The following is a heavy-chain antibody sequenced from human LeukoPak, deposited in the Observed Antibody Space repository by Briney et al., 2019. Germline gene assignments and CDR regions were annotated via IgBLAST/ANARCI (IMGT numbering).Heavy chain of an antibody. Sequence: SETLSLTRSVSGGSLSSHYWSWIWQPPGKGLELIGHIHDTGSTFYNPSLRGRVTISLDTSNNQFSLKLTSMTAADTAVYYCARFSSGCSTSSCYLTYWGQGTLVTVS. CDR3: ARFSSGCSTSSCYLTY. CDR1: GGSLSSHY. J-gene: IGHJ4*02. CDR2: IHDTGST. D-gene: IGHD2-2*01. V-gene: IGHV4-59*11.